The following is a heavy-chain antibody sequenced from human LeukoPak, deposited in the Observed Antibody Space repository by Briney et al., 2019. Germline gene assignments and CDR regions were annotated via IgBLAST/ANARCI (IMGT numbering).Heavy chain of an antibody. D-gene: IGHD6-6*01. CDR2: IYYSGST. J-gene: IGHJ4*02. Sequence: SETLSLTCTVSGGSISSHYWSWIRQPPGKGLGWLGYIYYSGSTNYNPSLKSRVTISVDTSKNQFSLKLSSVTAADTAVYYCARGVAARPSFDYWGQGTLVTVSS. V-gene: IGHV4-59*11. CDR3: ARGVAARPSFDY. CDR1: GGSISSHY.